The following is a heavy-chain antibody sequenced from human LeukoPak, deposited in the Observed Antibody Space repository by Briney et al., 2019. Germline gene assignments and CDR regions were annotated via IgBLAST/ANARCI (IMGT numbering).Heavy chain of an antibody. V-gene: IGHV4-39*07. J-gene: IGHJ4*02. CDR3: ARDLYYDSSGYFDY. D-gene: IGHD3-22*01. CDR2: IYYSGST. Sequence: QSSETLSLTCTVSGGSISSSSYYWGWIRQPPGKGLEWIGSIYYSGSTYYNPSLKSRVTISVDTSKNQFSLKLSSVTAADTAVYYCARDLYYDSSGYFDYWGQGTLVTVSS. CDR1: GGSISSSSYY.